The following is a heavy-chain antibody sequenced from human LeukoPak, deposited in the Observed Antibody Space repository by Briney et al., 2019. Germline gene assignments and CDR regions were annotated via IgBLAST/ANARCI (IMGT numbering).Heavy chain of an antibody. CDR1: GGSISSYY. J-gene: IGHJ4*02. CDR3: ARGWFGEFPLDY. CDR2: IYYSGST. Sequence: SETLSLTCTVSGGSISSYYWGWIRQPPGKGLEWIGSIYYSGSTYYNPSLKSRVTISVDTSKNQFSLKLSSVTAADTAVYYCARGWFGEFPLDYWGQGTLVTVSS. V-gene: IGHV4-39*07. D-gene: IGHD3-10*01.